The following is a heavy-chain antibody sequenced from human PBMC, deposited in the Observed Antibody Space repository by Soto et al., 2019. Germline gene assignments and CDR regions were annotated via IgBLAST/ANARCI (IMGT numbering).Heavy chain of an antibody. V-gene: IGHV1-18*01. J-gene: IGHJ4*02. CDR3: ARVSRYFDWPTPVYFDY. CDR2: ISAYNGNT. D-gene: IGHD3-9*01. CDR1: GYTFTSYG. Sequence: ASVKVSCKASGYTFTSYGISWVRQAPGQGLEWMGWISAYNGNTNYAQKLQGRVTMTTDTSTSTAYMELRSLRSDDTAVYYCARVSRYFDWPTPVYFDYWGQGTLVTVSS.